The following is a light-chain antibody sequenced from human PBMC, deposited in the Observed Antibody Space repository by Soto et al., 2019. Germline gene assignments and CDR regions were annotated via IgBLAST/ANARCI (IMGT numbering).Light chain of an antibody. J-gene: IGKJ3*01. Sequence: DIQLTQSPSFLSASVGDRVTITCRASQGISSYLAWYQQKPGKAPKLLIYPASSLQSGVPSRFSGSGSGTEFTLTISRLQAEDVATYYFQQLNNYPFTFGPGTKVDIK. CDR1: QGISSY. CDR3: QQLNNYPFT. V-gene: IGKV1-9*01. CDR2: PAS.